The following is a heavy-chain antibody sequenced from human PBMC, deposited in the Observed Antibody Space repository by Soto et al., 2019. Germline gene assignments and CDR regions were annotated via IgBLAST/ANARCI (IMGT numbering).Heavy chain of an antibody. D-gene: IGHD3-9*01. J-gene: IGHJ4*02. CDR3: ARGNLTGYFDY. CDR1: GGSISSYY. Sequence: SETLSLTCTVSGGSISSYYWSWIRQPPGKGLEWIGYIYYSGITDYNPSLKSRVTISVDTSKNQFSLKLSSVTAADTAVYYCARGNLTGYFDYWGQGSLVTVSS. V-gene: IGHV4-59*01. CDR2: IYYSGIT.